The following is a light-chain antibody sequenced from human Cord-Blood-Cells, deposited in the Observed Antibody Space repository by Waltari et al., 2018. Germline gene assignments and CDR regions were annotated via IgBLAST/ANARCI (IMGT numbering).Light chain of an antibody. CDR3: SSYAGSNNLV. CDR1: SSDVGGYNY. J-gene: IGLJ3*02. Sequence: QSALTQPPSASGSPGQSVTISCPGTSSDVGGYNYVPWYQQHPATSPKLMIYDVSKPPSGVPDRFSGSKSGNTASLTVSGLQAEDEADYYCSSYAGSNNLVFGGGTKLPVL. CDR2: DVS. V-gene: IGLV2-8*01.